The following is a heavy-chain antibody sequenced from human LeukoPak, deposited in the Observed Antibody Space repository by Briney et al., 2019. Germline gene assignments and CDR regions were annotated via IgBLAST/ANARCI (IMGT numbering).Heavy chain of an antibody. CDR2: INHSGST. J-gene: IGHJ4*02. Sequence: PSETLSLTCAVYGGSFSGYYWSWIRQPPGKGLEWIGEINHSGSTNYNPSLKSRVTISVDTSKNQFSLKLSSVTAADTAVYYCARGMYYYDSSGYLAGRYYFDYWGQGTLVTVSS. D-gene: IGHD3-22*01. CDR1: GGSFSGYY. V-gene: IGHV4-34*01. CDR3: ARGMYYYDSSGYLAGRYYFDY.